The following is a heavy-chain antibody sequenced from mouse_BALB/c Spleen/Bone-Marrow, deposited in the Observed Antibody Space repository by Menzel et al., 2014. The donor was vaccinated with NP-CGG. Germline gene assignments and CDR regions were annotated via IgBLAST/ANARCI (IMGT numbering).Heavy chain of an antibody. V-gene: IGHV3-8*02. CDR1: GDSITNAY. D-gene: IGHD3-3*01. CDR2: ISYSGNT. CDR3: ARGTGYCFDY. Sequence: EVQLQESGPSLVKPSQTLSLTCSVTGDSITNAYWNWIRKFPGNKIDYMGYISYSGNTYHNPSLKSRISITRDTSKNQFYLQLNSVTTEDTATYFCARGTGYCFDYWGQGTTLTVSS. J-gene: IGHJ2*01.